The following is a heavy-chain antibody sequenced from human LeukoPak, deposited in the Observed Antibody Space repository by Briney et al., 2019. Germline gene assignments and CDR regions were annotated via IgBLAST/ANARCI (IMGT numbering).Heavy chain of an antibody. D-gene: IGHD3/OR15-3a*01. Sequence: GGSLRLSCAVSGFKFYDYAMHWVRQAPGKGLEWVSGISWNSARIVYAASVEGRFTISRDNAKNSLFLQMNSLRAEDTALYYCAKARTGSFSAYDTWGQGTLVTVSS. CDR2: ISWNSARI. CDR3: AKARTGSFSAYDT. CDR1: GFKFYDYA. J-gene: IGHJ5*02. V-gene: IGHV3-9*01.